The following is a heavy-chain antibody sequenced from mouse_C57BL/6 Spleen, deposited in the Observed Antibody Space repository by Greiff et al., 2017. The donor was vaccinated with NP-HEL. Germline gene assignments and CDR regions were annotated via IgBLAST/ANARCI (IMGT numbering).Heavy chain of an antibody. CDR3: ASTSVGGYDWYFDV. CDR1: GFTFSDYG. Sequence: EVKLVESGGGLVKPGGSLKLSCAASGFTFSDYGMHWVRQAPEKGLEWVAYISSGSSTIYYADTVKGRFTISRDNAKNTLFLQMTSLRSEDTAMYYCASTSVGGYDWYFDVWGTGTTVTVSS. J-gene: IGHJ1*03. CDR2: ISSGSSTI. V-gene: IGHV5-17*01. D-gene: IGHD2-3*01.